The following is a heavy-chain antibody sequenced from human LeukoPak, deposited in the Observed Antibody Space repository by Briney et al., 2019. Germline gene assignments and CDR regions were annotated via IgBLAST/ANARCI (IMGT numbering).Heavy chain of an antibody. CDR1: GFTFSSYE. V-gene: IGHV3-48*03. D-gene: IGHD2-15*01. J-gene: IGHJ5*02. CDR3: AREGPYCSGGSCRRWFDP. Sequence: PGGSLRLSCAASGFTFSSYEMNWVRQAPGKGLEWVSYISSSGSTIYYADSVKGRFTISRDNAKNSLYLQMNSLRAEDTAVYYCAREGPYCSGGSCRRWFDPWGQGTLDTVSS. CDR2: ISSSGSTI.